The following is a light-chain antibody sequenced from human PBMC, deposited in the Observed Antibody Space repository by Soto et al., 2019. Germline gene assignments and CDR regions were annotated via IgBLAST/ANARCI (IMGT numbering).Light chain of an antibody. Sequence: QLVLTQAASASASLGSSVKLTCTLSSGHSEYTIAWHQQHPVKAPRFLMKLANSGTYNKRSGVHDRFSGSSSVSDLYLTISQLQSDDEAASYCETWNGNTWVLGAGTTLTVL. CDR1: SGHSEYT. CDR3: ETWNGNTWV. J-gene: IGLJ3*02. V-gene: IGLV4-60*01. CDR2: LANSGTY.